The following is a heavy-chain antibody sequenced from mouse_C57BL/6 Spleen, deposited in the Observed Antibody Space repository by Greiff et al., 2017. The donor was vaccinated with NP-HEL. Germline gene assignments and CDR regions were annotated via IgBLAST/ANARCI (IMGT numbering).Heavy chain of an antibody. CDR3: ARSADLDGYYLFAY. CDR2: INPSSGYT. J-gene: IGHJ3*01. CDR1: GYTFTSYT. Sequence: QVQLKQSGAELARPGASVKMSCKASGYTFTSYTMHWVKQRPGQGLEWIGYINPSSGYTKYNQKFKDKATLTADKSSSTAYMQLSSLTSEDSAVYYCARSADLDGYYLFAYWGQGTLVTVSA. V-gene: IGHV1-4*01. D-gene: IGHD2-3*01.